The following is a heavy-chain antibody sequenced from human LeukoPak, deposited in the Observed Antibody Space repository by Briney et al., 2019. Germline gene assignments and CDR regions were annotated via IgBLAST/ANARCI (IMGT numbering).Heavy chain of an antibody. D-gene: IGHD3-9*01. CDR1: GGSFSGYY. J-gene: IGHJ4*02. CDR2: INHSGSA. CDR3: ARVRGKCDWLLRNCRRPYYFDY. V-gene: IGHV4-34*01. Sequence: SETLSLTCAVYGGSFSGYYWSWIRQPPGKGLEWIGEINHSGSANYNPSLKSRVTISVDTSKNQFSLKLSSVTAADTAVYYCARVRGKCDWLLRNCRRPYYFDYWGQGTLVTVSS.